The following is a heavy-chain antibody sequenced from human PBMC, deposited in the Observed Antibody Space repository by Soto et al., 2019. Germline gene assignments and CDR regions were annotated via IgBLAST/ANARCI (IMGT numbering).Heavy chain of an antibody. J-gene: IGHJ6*03. CDR2: IWDDGSNK. D-gene: IGHD1-7*01. CDR1: GMTFSSHG. Sequence: QVQLVESGGGVVQPGTSLRLSCAASGMTFSSHGMHWVRQAPGKGLEWVAVIWDDGSNKYHADSVKGRFTISRDNSKSTLYLQMDRLRAEDTAVYYCARHRGTIDHYYMDVWGKGTTVTVSS. V-gene: IGHV3-33*01. CDR3: ARHRGTIDHYYMDV.